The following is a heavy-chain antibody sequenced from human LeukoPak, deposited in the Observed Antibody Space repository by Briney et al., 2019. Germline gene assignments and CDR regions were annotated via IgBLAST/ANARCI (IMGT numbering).Heavy chain of an antibody. CDR1: GFTLSSYA. CDR3: AKAGGDSSGYIY. CDR2: ISGSGGST. Sequence: PGGSLRLSCAASGFTLSSYAMSWVRQAPGKGLEWVSAISGSGGSTYYADSVKGRFTISRDNSKNTLYLQMNSLRAEDTAVYYCAKAGGDSSGYIYWGQGTLVTVSS. J-gene: IGHJ4*02. D-gene: IGHD3-22*01. V-gene: IGHV3-23*01.